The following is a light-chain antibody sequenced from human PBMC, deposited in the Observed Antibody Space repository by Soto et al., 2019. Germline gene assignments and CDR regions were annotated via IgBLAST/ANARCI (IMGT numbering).Light chain of an antibody. CDR1: TGPVTSGHW. CDR2: DTS. Sequence: QAVVTQEPSLTVSPGGTVTLTCDSNTGPVTSGHWPYWFQQKPGQAPRTLIYDTSKKHSWTPARFSGSLLGGKAALTLSGAQPEDEADYYCFLSYSGARPVVFGGGTKLTVL. CDR3: FLSYSGARPVV. V-gene: IGLV7-46*01. J-gene: IGLJ2*01.